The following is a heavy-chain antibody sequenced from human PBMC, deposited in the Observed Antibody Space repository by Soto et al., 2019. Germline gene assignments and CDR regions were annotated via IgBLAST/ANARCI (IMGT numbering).Heavy chain of an antibody. CDR2: IYYSGST. Sequence: PSETLSLTCTVSGGSISSYYWSWIRQPPGKGLEWIGYIYYSGSTSYNPSLKSRVTMSIDTSKGQFSLKLTSVTAADTAVYYCGGSYFDSSAFYAPGWFDPWGQGTLVTVSS. D-gene: IGHD3-22*01. CDR1: GGSISSYY. V-gene: IGHV4-59*01. CDR3: GGSYFDSSAFYAPGWFDP. J-gene: IGHJ5*02.